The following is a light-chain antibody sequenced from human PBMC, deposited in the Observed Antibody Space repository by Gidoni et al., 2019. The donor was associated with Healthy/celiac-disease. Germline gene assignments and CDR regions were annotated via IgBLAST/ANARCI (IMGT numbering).Light chain of an antibody. CDR2: GAS. J-gene: IGKJ2*01. Sequence: IVLTQSPGTLSLSPGERATLSCRDSQSVSSSYLAWYQQKPGQAPRLLIYGASSRATGIPDRFSGSGSGTDFTLTISRLEPEDFAVYYCQQYGSSPPTYTFGQGTKLEIK. CDR1: QSVSSSY. V-gene: IGKV3-20*01. CDR3: QQYGSSPPTYT.